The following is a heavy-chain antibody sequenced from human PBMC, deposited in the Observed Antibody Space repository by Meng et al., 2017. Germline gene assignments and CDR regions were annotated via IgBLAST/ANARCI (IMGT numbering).Heavy chain of an antibody. D-gene: IGHD2-15*01. Sequence: QVHLFESGAEVKVPGSSVKVSCKASGYTFTRYAMHWVRQAPGQSLEWMGCLNAGNGDTKYSQKFQGRVTITRDSSASTAYMELSSLRSEDTAVYYCARDSCTGGICYRGSFDYWAQGTLVTVSS. J-gene: IGHJ4*02. CDR1: GYTFTRYA. CDR2: LNAGNGDT. V-gene: IGHV1-3*01. CDR3: ARDSCTGGICYRGSFDY.